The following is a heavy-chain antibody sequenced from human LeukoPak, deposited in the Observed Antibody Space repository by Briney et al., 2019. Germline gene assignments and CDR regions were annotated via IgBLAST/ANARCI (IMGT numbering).Heavy chain of an antibody. Sequence: SETLSLTCTVSGGSISTYYWSWIRQPPGKGLEWIGYIYYSGSTKYNPALESRVTISVDTSQNQFSLKLNSVIAAGTAVYYCARRRDFFDYWGQGTLVTVSS. V-gene: IGHV4-59*01. D-gene: IGHD3-3*01. CDR3: ARRRDFFDY. CDR1: GGSISTYY. J-gene: IGHJ4*02. CDR2: IYYSGST.